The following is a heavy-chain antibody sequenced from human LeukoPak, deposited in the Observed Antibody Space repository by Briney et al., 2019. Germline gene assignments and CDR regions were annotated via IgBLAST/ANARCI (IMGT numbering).Heavy chain of an antibody. Sequence: SETLSLTCTVSGGSVSSSSYYWGWIRQPPGKGLEWIGSIYYSGTTYYNPSLKSRVTISVDTSKNQFSLKLRSVTAADTAVYYCARHSQYSYGLLYFFDFWGRGTLVTVSS. V-gene: IGHV4-39*01. CDR3: ARHSQYSYGLLYFFDF. CDR2: IYYSGTT. CDR1: GGSVSSSSYY. D-gene: IGHD5-18*01. J-gene: IGHJ4*02.